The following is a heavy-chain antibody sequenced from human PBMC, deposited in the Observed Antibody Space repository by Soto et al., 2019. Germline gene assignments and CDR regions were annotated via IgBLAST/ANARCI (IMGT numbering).Heavy chain of an antibody. CDR3: ARGGGTILAPLP. J-gene: IGHJ5*02. V-gene: IGHV1-2*02. CDR2: INSNSGAT. CDR1: GYTFTGYF. Sequence: QVQLVQSGAEVKKPGASVKVSCKASGYTFTGYFMHWVRQAPGQGLEWMGWINSNSGATKYAQKFQGRGTMSRDRSISTAYMELSGLRSDATAVYYCARGGGTILAPLPWGQGTLVTVSS. D-gene: IGHD3-3*01.